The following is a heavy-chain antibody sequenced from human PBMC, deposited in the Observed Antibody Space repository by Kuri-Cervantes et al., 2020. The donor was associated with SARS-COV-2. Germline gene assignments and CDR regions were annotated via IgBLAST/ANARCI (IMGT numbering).Heavy chain of an antibody. J-gene: IGHJ3*02. Sequence: LPCAASGFTFSSYWMSWVRQAPGKGLEWVANIKQDGSEKYYVDSVKGRFTISRDNAKNSLYLQMNSLRAEDTAVYYCTTEAFLVHTYAFDIWGQGAMVTVSS. CDR2: IKQDGSEK. CDR1: GFTFSSYW. CDR3: TTEAFLVHTYAFDI. V-gene: IGHV3-7*01. D-gene: IGHD2/OR15-2a*01.